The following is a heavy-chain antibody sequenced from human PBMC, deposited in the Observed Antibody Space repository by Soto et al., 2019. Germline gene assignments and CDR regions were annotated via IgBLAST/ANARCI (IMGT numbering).Heavy chain of an antibody. Sequence: ASVKVSCKASGYTFTGYYMHWVRQAPGQGLEWMGWINPNSGGTNYAQKFQGRVTMTRDTSISTAYMELSRLRSDDTAVYYCARDRFGETYLDPWGQGTLVTSPQ. CDR2: INPNSGGT. CDR3: ARDRFGETYLDP. CDR1: GYTFTGYY. D-gene: IGHD3-10*01. J-gene: IGHJ5*02. V-gene: IGHV1-2*02.